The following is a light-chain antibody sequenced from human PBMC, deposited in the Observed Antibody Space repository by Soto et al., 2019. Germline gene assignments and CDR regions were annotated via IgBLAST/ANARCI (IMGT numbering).Light chain of an antibody. V-gene: IGKV1-5*03. Sequence: DIHMTQSPSTLSASVGDRVTITCRASQSISSWLAWYKQKPGKAPNLLIYKTSNLESVVPSRFSGSGSGTEFTLTISSLQPDDFATYYCQHYNDYSWTFGQGTKVELK. CDR3: QHYNDYSWT. CDR2: KTS. CDR1: QSISSW. J-gene: IGKJ1*01.